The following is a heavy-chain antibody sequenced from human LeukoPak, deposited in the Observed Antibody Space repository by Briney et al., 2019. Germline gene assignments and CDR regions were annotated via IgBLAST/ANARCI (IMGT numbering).Heavy chain of an antibody. J-gene: IGHJ4*02. CDR2: ISADGRTQ. Sequence: GGSLRLSCAASGFTFSSYSIHWVRQAPGKGLEWVTVISADGRTQYYSDSVKGRFTISRDNSLNTLHLQMNSLRSEDTAVYYCARARYSGSYYGVYFDYWGQGTLVTVSS. D-gene: IGHD1-26*01. V-gene: IGHV3-30*03. CDR1: GFTFSSYS. CDR3: ARARYSGSYYGVYFDY.